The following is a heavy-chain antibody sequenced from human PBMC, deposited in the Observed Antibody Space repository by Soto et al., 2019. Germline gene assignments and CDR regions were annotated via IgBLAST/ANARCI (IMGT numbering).Heavy chain of an antibody. J-gene: IGHJ3*02. CDR1: GGSISSYY. CDR3: ARDGSFRIAVAGRQEVVAFDI. D-gene: IGHD6-19*01. CDR2: IYYSGST. V-gene: IGHV4-59*01. Sequence: SETLSLTCTVSGGSISSYYWSWIRQPPGKGLEWIGYIYYSGSTNYNPSLKSRVTISVDTSKNQFSLKLSSVTAADTAVYYCARDGSFRIAVAGRQEVVAFDIWGQGTMVTVSS.